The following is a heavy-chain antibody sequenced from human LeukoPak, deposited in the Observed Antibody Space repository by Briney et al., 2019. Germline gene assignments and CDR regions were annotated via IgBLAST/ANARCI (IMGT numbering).Heavy chain of an antibody. D-gene: IGHD1-26*01. V-gene: IGHV3-23*01. CDR2: ISGSGSST. CDR1: GSTFSNYA. Sequence: GGSLRLSCAASGSTFSNYAMTWVRQAPGKGLEWVSGISGSGSSTYYADSVKGRFTLSRDYPKNTLYLQMNSLRAEDTAVYFCAKYSGSYYYPPNWDSWGQGTLVTVSS. J-gene: IGHJ4*02. CDR3: AKYSGSYYYPPNWDS.